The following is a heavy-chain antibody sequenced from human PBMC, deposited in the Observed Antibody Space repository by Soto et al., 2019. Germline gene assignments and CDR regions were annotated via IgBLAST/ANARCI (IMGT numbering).Heavy chain of an antibody. D-gene: IGHD6-6*01. J-gene: IGHJ4*02. Sequence: EVHLVESGGAGVQPGGSLRLSCAASGFTFDDFTMHWVRQVPGKALEWVSLISWDGTITHYADSVAGRFTISGDNSENSLSLQMNNLRTEDSALYFCKAEYTDSSAPVDQTSYLDYWRQGTLVTVSS. CDR1: GFTFDDFT. V-gene: IGHV3-43*01. CDR2: ISWDGTIT. CDR3: KAEYTDSSAPVDQTSYLDY.